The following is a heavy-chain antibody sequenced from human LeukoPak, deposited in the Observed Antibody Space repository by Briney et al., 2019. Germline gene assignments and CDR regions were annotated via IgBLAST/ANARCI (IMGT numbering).Heavy chain of an antibody. D-gene: IGHD6-19*01. V-gene: IGHV3-48*03. Sequence: GGSLRLSCAASGFTFSSYEMNWVRQAPGKGLEWVSYISSSGSTIYYADSVKGRFTISRDNAKNSLYLQMNSLRAEDTAVYYCARDMRVGWYWDAFDIWGQGTMVTVSS. CDR2: ISSSGSTI. CDR1: GFTFSSYE. CDR3: ARDMRVGWYWDAFDI. J-gene: IGHJ3*02.